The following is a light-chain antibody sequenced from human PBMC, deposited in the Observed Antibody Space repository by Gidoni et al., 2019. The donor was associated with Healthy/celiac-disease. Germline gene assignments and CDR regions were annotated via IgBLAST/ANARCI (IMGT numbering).Light chain of an antibody. J-gene: IGKJ4*01. Sequence: VLTQSPATLSLSPGERATLSCRASQSFSSYLAWYQQKPGQAPRLLIYDASNRATGIPARFSGSGSGTDFTLTISSLEPEDFAVYYCQQRSNLLTFGGGTKVEIK. CDR1: QSFSSY. CDR3: QQRSNLLT. V-gene: IGKV3-11*01. CDR2: DAS.